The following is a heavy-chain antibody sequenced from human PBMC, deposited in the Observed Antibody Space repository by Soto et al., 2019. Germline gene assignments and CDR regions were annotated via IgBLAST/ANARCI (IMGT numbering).Heavy chain of an antibody. CDR3: ARDLNLGSFDY. Sequence: GGSMRLSCAASGFTFRYYCMSWVRQATGKGLEWVSYISSSSSTIYYADSVKGRFTISRDNAKNSLYLQMNSLRAEVTAVYYCARDLNLGSFDYWGQGTLVTVSS. CDR1: GFTFRYYC. V-gene: IGHV3-48*01. J-gene: IGHJ4*02. CDR2: ISSSSSTI.